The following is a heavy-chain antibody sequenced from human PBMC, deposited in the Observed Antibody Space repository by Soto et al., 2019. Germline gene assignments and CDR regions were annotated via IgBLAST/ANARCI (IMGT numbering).Heavy chain of an antibody. CDR1: GFTFSSYG. D-gene: IGHD5-18*01. Sequence: QVQLVESGGGVVQPGRSLRLSCAASGFTFSSYGMHWVRQAPGKGLEWVAVIWYDGSNKYYADSVKGRFTISRDNSKTTLYLQMNSLRAEDTAVYYCARDANTAMVGGFFDYWGQGTLVTVSS. CDR2: IWYDGSNK. V-gene: IGHV3-33*01. J-gene: IGHJ4*02. CDR3: ARDANTAMVGGFFDY.